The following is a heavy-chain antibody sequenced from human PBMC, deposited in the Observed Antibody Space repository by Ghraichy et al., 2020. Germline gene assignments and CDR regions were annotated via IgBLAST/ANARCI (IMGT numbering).Heavy chain of an antibody. J-gene: IGHJ4*02. CDR1: GGTFSSYA. CDR3: AILFSAAVELYDSSGYYFYYFDY. D-gene: IGHD3-22*01. Sequence: SVKVSCKASGGTFSSYAISWVRQAPGQGLEWMGGIIPIFGTANYAQKFQGRVTITADKSTSTAYMELSSLRSEDTAVYYCAILFSAAVELYDSSGYYFYYFDYWGQGTLVTVSS. V-gene: IGHV1-69*06. CDR2: IIPIFGTA.